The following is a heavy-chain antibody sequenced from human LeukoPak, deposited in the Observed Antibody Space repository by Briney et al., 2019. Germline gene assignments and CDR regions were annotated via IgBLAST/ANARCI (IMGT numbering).Heavy chain of an antibody. V-gene: IGHV3-11*05. CDR1: GFTFSDYY. J-gene: IGHJ4*02. D-gene: IGHD6-19*01. CDR2: ISSTSSYI. Sequence: GGSLRLSCAASGFTFSDYYMSCIRQAPGKGLEWVSYISSTSSYINYADSVKGRFTISRDNAKNSLFLQMNSLRAEDTAVYYCARVSQWLVPYWGQGTLVTVSS. CDR3: ARVSQWLVPY.